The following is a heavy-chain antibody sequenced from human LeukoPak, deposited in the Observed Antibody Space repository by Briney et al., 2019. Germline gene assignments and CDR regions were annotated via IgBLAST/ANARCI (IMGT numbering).Heavy chain of an antibody. CDR3: AKSYDFWSGYAADY. Sequence: GGSLRLSCAASGFTFRSYAMSWARLAPGKGLEWVSTISGSGGGTWYPDSVKGRFTISRDNSKNTLWLHMTSLRAEDTAIYYCAKSYDFWSGYAADYWGQGTLVTVSS. V-gene: IGHV3-23*01. J-gene: IGHJ4*02. CDR2: ISGSGGGT. D-gene: IGHD3-3*01. CDR1: GFTFRSYA.